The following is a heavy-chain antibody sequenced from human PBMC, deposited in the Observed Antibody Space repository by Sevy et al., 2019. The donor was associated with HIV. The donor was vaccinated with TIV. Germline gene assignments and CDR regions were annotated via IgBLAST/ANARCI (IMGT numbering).Heavy chain of an antibody. Sequence: SETLSLVCTVSGGSFSAYQWNWIRQPPGKGLEWIGYIFDSGRTNYNPSLKSRVTISVDTSKNQFSLKLSSVTAADTALYYCARHNIAVAGAYYFDYWGQGTLVTVSS. D-gene: IGHD6-13*01. CDR1: GGSFSAYQ. CDR2: IFDSGRT. V-gene: IGHV4-59*08. CDR3: ARHNIAVAGAYYFDY. J-gene: IGHJ4*02.